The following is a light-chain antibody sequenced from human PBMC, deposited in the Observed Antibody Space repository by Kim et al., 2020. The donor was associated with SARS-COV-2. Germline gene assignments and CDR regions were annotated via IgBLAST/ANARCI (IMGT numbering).Light chain of an antibody. CDR2: DVT. Sequence: QSALTQPASVSGSPGQSITISCIGTSTDIGGYNFVSWYQQHPGKAPKLLIFDVTSRPSGVSSRFSGSRSGNTASLTISGLQAEDKGEYFCSSYTTGSTPVIFGGGTKVTVL. CDR1: STDIGGYNF. CDR3: SSYTTGSTPVI. J-gene: IGLJ2*01. V-gene: IGLV2-14*03.